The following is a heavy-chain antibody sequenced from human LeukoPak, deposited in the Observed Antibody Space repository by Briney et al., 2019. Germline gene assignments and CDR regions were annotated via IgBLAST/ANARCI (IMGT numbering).Heavy chain of an antibody. D-gene: IGHD3-22*01. CDR2: IYYSGST. V-gene: IGHV4-59*01. J-gene: IGHJ4*02. Sequence: SETLSLTCTVSGGSISSYYWSWIRQPPGKGLEWIGYIYYSGSTNYNPSLKSRVTISVDTSKNQFSLKLSSVTAADTAVYYCARGSPYYDSSGYLFDYWGQGTLVTVSS. CDR3: ARGSPYYDSSGYLFDY. CDR1: GGSISSYY.